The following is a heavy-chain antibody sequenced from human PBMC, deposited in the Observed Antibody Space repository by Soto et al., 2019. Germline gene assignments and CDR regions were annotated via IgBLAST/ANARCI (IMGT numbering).Heavy chain of an antibody. D-gene: IGHD3-3*01. CDR3: ARPSLGIYDFDY. CDR2: IYYSGST. J-gene: IGHJ4*02. Sequence: SETLSLTCTVSGGSISSSSYYWGWIRQPPGKGLEWFGSIYYSGSTYYNPSLKSRVTISVDTSKNQFSLKLSSVTAADTAVYYCARPSLGIYDFDYWGQGTLVTVSS. V-gene: IGHV4-39*01. CDR1: GGSISSSSYY.